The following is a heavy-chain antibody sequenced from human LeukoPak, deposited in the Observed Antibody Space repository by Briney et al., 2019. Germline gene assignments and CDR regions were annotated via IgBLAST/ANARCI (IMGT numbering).Heavy chain of an antibody. J-gene: IGHJ3*01. CDR3: AKSSGTFDGFDL. Sequence: GGSLRLPCAASGFTFSGYGMSWVRQAPGKGLEWVSGVNFSGGTKYYADFVKGRLTISRDNSKNTLYLQMNSLRVDDTAVYYCAKSSGTFDGFDLWGQGTMVTV. D-gene: IGHD1-26*01. V-gene: IGHV3-23*01. CDR2: VNFSGGTK. CDR1: GFTFSGYG.